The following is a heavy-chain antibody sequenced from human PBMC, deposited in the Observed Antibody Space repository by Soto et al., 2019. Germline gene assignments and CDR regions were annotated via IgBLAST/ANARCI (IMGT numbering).Heavy chain of an antibody. CDR1: GFTFDDYT. D-gene: IGHD3-10*01. CDR3: AKDMNGDGSGSYGH. J-gene: IGHJ4*02. CDR2: ISWDGGST. V-gene: IGHV3-43*01. Sequence: EVQLVESGGVVVQPGGSLRLSCAASGFTFDDYTMHWVRQAPGKGLEWVSLISWDGGSTYYADSVKGRFTISRDNSKNSLYLQRNSLRTEDTALYYCAKDMNGDGSGSYGHWGQGTLVTVSS.